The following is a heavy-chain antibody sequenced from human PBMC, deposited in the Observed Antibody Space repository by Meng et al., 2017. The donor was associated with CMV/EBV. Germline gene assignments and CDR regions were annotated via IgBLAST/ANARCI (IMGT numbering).Heavy chain of an antibody. D-gene: IGHD1-1*01. V-gene: IGHV1-2*06. CDR2: SHPRPEDN. Sequence: ASVKVSCKTSGFVFNDYFLHWVRQAPGEPIEWMGRSHPRPEDNTYAQKFAGRVSMTKDRSIDTAYMELTGLTSDDTALYYCARDINPAGQTGSFLDQWGQGTPVTVSS. J-gene: IGHJ1*01. CDR3: ARDINPAGQTGSFLDQ. CDR1: GFVFNDYF.